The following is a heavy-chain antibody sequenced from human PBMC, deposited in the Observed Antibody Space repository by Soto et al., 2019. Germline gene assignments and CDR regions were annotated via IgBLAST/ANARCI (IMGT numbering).Heavy chain of an antibody. CDR2: IGSRLNNYAT. CDR3: TLYTILAGYRFAY. J-gene: IGHJ4*02. Sequence: EVQLVESGGTLVQPGGSLKLSCVASGSIFSGSEMHWVRQASGKGLEWIGRIGSRLNNYATVYGASMRGRFTISRDDSRNTAYLQMNSLRTEGTSLYYCTLYTILAGYRFAYWGRGSLVTVSS. CDR1: GSIFSGSE. D-gene: IGHD3-9*01. V-gene: IGHV3-73*01.